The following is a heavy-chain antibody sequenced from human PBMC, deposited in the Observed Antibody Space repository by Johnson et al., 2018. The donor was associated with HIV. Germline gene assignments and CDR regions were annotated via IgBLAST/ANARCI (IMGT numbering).Heavy chain of an antibody. V-gene: IGHV3-66*02. CDR3: QKHNFGNYVSRALDI. Sequence: VQLVESGGGLAQPGGSLRLSCAASGLNVSGHYMSWVRQSPGKGLAWVSVIYSGGLTYYAQSVKGRFTLSRDNSKNTLYLQMNSMRGDDTAISYCQKHNFGNYVSRALDIWGQGTMVTVSS. D-gene: IGHD4-17*01. CDR2: IYSGGLT. J-gene: IGHJ3*02. CDR1: GLNVSGHY.